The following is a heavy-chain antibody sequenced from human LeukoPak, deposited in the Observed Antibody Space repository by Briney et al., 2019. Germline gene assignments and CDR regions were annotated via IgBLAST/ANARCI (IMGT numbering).Heavy chain of an antibody. D-gene: IGHD2-21*02. J-gene: IGHJ4*02. V-gene: IGHV5-51*01. CDR3: ARTVACGGDCYSGFDY. Sequence: GESLKISCKGSGYSFTSYWIGWVRQMPGKGLEWMGIIYPGDSDTRYSPSFQGQVTISADKSLSTAYLQWSSLKASDTAMYYCARTVACGGDCYSGFDYWGQGTLVTVSS. CDR1: GYSFTSYW. CDR2: IYPGDSDT.